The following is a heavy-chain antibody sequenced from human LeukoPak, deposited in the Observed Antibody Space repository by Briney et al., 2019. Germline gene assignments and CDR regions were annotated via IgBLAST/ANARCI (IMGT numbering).Heavy chain of an antibody. CDR1: GFTFSNFG. CDR3: AKNLYCSSTTCLLPFDY. Sequence: PGGSLRLSCATSGFTFSNFGMSWVRQAPGKGLEWVSSISNSGGSTYTADPVKGRFTISRDNSKNTLYLQMNSLRAEDTAIYYCAKNLYCSSTTCLLPFDYWGQGTLVTVSS. D-gene: IGHD2-2*01. V-gene: IGHV3-23*01. CDR2: ISNSGGST. J-gene: IGHJ4*02.